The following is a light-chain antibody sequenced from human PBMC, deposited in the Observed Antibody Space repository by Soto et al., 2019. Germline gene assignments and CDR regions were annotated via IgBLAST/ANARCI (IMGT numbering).Light chain of an antibody. J-gene: IGKJ3*01. V-gene: IGKV1-27*01. Sequence: DIQMTQSPSSLSASVGDRVTITCRVSQGISNYLAWYQQKPGKVPKLLIYAASTLQSGVPSRFSGSGSGTDFTLTISSLQPEDVATYYCQTYNSAPFTFGPGTKVDIK. CDR1: QGISNY. CDR3: QTYNSAPFT. CDR2: AAS.